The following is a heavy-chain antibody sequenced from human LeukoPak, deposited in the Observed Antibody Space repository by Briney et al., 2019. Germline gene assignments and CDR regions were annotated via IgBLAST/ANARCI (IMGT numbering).Heavy chain of an antibody. CDR3: AKDLDYYGSGSDPVFDY. CDR2: ISGSGGST. V-gene: IGHV3-23*01. CDR1: GFTFSSYA. Sequence: GSLRLSCAASGFTFSSYAMSWVRQAPGKGLEWVSAISGSGGSTYYADSVKGRFTISRDNSKNTLYLQMNSLRAEDTAVYYCAKDLDYYGSGSDPVFDYWGQGTLVTVSS. J-gene: IGHJ4*02. D-gene: IGHD3-10*01.